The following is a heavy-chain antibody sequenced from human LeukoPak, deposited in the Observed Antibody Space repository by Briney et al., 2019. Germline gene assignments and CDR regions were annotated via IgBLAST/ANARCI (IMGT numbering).Heavy chain of an antibody. CDR2: IYYSGST. D-gene: IGHD6-6*01. CDR1: GGSISSYY. V-gene: IGHV4-59*08. J-gene: IGHJ4*02. CDR3: ARHEYSSSYEDY. Sequence: PSETLSLTCAVSGGSISSYYWSWIRQPPGKGLEWIGYIYYSGSTNYNPSLKSRVTISVDTSKNQFSLKLSSVTAADTAVYYCARHEYSSSYEDYWGQGTLVTVSS.